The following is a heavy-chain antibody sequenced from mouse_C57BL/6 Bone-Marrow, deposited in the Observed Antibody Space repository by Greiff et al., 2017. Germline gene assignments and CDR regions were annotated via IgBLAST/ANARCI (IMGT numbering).Heavy chain of an antibody. J-gene: IGHJ4*01. CDR1: GYTFTSYT. V-gene: IGHV1-4*01. CDR3: ARGYYVDYYAMDY. D-gene: IGHD2-3*01. Sequence: VQLQQSGAELARPGASVKMSCKASGYTFTSYTMHWVKQRPGQGLEWIGYINPSSGYTKYNQKFKDTATLTADKSSSTAYMQLSSLTSEDSAVYYCARGYYVDYYAMDYWGQGTSVTVSS. CDR2: INPSSGYT.